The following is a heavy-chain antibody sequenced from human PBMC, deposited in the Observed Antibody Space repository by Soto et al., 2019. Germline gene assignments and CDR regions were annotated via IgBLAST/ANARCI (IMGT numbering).Heavy chain of an antibody. V-gene: IGHV3-30*18. J-gene: IGHJ4*02. CDR3: AKGADSTGYYNFDY. CDR1: GFTFSTYG. CDR2: ISYDGSKK. D-gene: IGHD3-22*01. Sequence: PGGSLRLSCAASGFTFSTYGMHWVRQAPGKGLEWVAVISYDGSKKYYIDSVKGRFTIFRDNSKNTLYLQMNSLRTEDTAVYYCAKGADSTGYYNFDYWGQGTLVTVSS.